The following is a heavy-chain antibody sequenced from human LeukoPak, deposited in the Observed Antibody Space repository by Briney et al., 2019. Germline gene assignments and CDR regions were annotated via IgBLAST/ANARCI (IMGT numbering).Heavy chain of an antibody. CDR2: IYYSGST. Sequence: SETLPLTCTVSGGSISSYYWSWIRQPPGKGLEWIGYIYYSGSTNYNPSLKSRVTISVDTSKNQFSLKLSSVTAADTAVYYCARELAAPYFDYWGQGTLVTVSS. CDR3: ARELAAPYFDY. CDR1: GGSISSYY. J-gene: IGHJ4*02. D-gene: IGHD6-19*01. V-gene: IGHV4-59*01.